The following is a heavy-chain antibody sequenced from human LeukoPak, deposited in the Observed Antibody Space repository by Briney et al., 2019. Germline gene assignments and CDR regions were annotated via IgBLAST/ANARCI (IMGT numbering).Heavy chain of an antibody. Sequence: KPGGSLRLSCAASGFTFSSCGFNWVRQAPGKGLEWVSSIGPTGTDRYYADSVRGRFTISRDNAKNSLYLQMNSLRAEDTAVYYCARDAASCNGGSCYFPYYYYYMDVWGKGTTVTVSS. J-gene: IGHJ6*03. CDR3: ARDAASCNGGSCYFPYYYYYMDV. D-gene: IGHD2-15*01. CDR1: GFTFSSCG. V-gene: IGHV3-21*01. CDR2: IGPTGTDR.